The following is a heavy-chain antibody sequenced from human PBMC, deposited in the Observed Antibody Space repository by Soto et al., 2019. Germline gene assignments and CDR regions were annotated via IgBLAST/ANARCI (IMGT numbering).Heavy chain of an antibody. J-gene: IGHJ4*02. CDR2: ISSSGSTI. CDR3: ARGHDSSGYYQYYFAY. CDR1: GFTFSDYY. V-gene: IGHV3-11*01. D-gene: IGHD3-22*01. Sequence: GGSLRLSCAASGFTFSDYYMSWIRQAPGKGLEWVSYISSSGSTIYYADSVKGRFTISRDNAKNSLYLQMNSLRAEDTAVYYCARGHDSSGYYQYYFAYWGQGTLVTVSS.